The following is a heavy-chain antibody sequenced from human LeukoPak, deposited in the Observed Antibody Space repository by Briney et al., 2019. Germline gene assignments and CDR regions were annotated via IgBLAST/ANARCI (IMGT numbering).Heavy chain of an antibody. D-gene: IGHD5-12*01. V-gene: IGHV3-21*01. J-gene: IGHJ5*02. CDR3: ARDRPILATKRDWFDP. CDR1: VFTFSSYS. CDR2: ISSSSSDI. Sequence: GGSLRLSCAASVFTFSSYSMNWVRQAPGKGLEWVSSISSSSSDIYYADSVKGRFTISRDNAKNSLYLQMNKLRAEDTAVYYWARDRPILATKRDWFDPWGQGTLVTVSS.